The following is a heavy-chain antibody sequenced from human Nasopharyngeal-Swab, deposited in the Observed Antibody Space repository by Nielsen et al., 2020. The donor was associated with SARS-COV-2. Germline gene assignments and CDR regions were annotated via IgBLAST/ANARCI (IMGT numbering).Heavy chain of an antibody. CDR1: GFTFSAYY. CDR2: ISSSSSYT. Sequence: GGSLRLSCAASGFTFSAYYMSWIRQAPGKGLEWVSYISSSSSYTNYADSVKGRFTISRDNAKNSLYLQMNSLRAEDTAVYYCATTPPKYYYGSGSYWTAGDYWGQGTLVTVSS. D-gene: IGHD3-10*01. CDR3: ATTPPKYYYGSGSYWTAGDY. V-gene: IGHV3-11*06. J-gene: IGHJ4*02.